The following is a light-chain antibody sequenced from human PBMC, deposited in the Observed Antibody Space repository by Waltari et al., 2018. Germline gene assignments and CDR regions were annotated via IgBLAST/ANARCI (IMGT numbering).Light chain of an antibody. V-gene: IGKV1-6*01. J-gene: IGKJ1*01. CDR2: GAS. CDR1: QGIRND. Sequence: AVQMTQSPSSLSASIGARVPITCRASQGIRNDLAWYQQKPGKAPKLLIYGASTLQTGVPSRFSGSGSGTDFTLVISSLQPEDFATYYCLQDYTFPRTFGQGTKVEIK. CDR3: LQDYTFPRT.